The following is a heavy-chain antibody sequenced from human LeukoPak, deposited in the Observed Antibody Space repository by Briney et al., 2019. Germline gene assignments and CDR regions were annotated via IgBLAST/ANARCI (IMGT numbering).Heavy chain of an antibody. CDR1: GYNFSELC. D-gene: IGHD1-1*01. Sequence: GALVKVSCTVSGYNFSELCIHWVRQAPGKGLEWMGGFDPEADETIYAPSFQGRLTLTEDRVTDTAYMELICPRSDDTAVYYCVTDLDDSADYWGQGTLVTVST. J-gene: IGHJ4*02. CDR3: VTDLDDSADY. CDR2: FDPEADET. V-gene: IGHV1-24*01.